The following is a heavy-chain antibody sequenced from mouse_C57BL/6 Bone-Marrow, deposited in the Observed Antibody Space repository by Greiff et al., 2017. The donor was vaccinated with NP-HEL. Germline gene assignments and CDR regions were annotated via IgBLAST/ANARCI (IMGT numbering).Heavy chain of an antibody. CDR2: INPNNGGT. V-gene: IGHV1-26*01. CDR3: ASLYDYDEGMDY. J-gene: IGHJ4*01. D-gene: IGHD2-4*01. CDR1: GYTFTDYY. Sequence: EVQLQQSGPELVKPGASVKISCKASGYTFTDYYMNWVKQSHGKSLEWIGDINPNNGGTSYNQKFKGKATLTVDKSSSTAYMELRSLTSEDSAVYYCASLYDYDEGMDYWGQGTSVTVSS.